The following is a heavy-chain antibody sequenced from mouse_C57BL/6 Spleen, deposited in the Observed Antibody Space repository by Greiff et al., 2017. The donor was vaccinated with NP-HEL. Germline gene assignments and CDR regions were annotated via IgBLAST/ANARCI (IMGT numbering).Heavy chain of an antibody. D-gene: IGHD1-1*01. CDR2: INPRSGYT. Sequence: QVHVKQSGAELARPGASVKMSCKASGYTFTSYTMHWVKQRPGQGLEWIGYINPRSGYTKYNQKFKDKATLTADKSSSTAYMQLSSLTSEDSAVYYCARVVDYAMDYWGQGTSVTVSS. J-gene: IGHJ4*01. CDR1: GYTFTSYT. V-gene: IGHV1-4*01. CDR3: ARVVDYAMDY.